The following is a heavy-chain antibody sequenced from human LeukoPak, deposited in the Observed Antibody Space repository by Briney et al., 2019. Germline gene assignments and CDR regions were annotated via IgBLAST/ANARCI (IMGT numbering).Heavy chain of an antibody. D-gene: IGHD2-2*03. J-gene: IGHJ4*02. CDR1: GYTFTSYG. CDR2: ISAYNGNT. CDR3: AREFGYCSSTSCYAPDY. Sequence: ASVKVSCKASGYTFTSYGISWVRQAPGQGLEWMGWISAYNGNTNYAQKLQGRVTMTTDTSTSTAYMELRSLRSDDTAVCYCAREFGYCSSTSCYAPDYWGQGTLVTVSS. V-gene: IGHV1-18*04.